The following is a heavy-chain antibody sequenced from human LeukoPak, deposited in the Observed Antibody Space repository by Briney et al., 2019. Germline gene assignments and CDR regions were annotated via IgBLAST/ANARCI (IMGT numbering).Heavy chain of an antibody. CDR1: GGSISSSNW. D-gene: IGHD3-22*01. Sequence: PSGTLSLTCAVSGGSISSSNWWSWVRQPPGKGLEWIGEIHHSGSTNYNPSLKSRVTISVDKSKNQFSLKLSSVTAADTAVYYCARKDYYDSNGLDYWGQGSLVTVSS. CDR3: ARKDYYDSNGLDY. J-gene: IGHJ4*02. CDR2: IHHSGST. V-gene: IGHV4-4*02.